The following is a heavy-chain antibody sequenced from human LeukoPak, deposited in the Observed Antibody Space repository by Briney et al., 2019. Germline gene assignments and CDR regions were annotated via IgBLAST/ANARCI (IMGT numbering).Heavy chain of an antibody. CDR1: GGSFSGYY. CDR2: ISHTEST. Sequence: PSETLSLTCAVYGGSFSGYYWSWIRQPPGKRLDWIGEISHTESTTYNPSLKSRVTISVDKSKNQFSLKLKSLTAADTAIYYCTRGVSSGSYYNPFDSWGQGTLVTVSS. CDR3: TRGVSSGSYYNPFDS. V-gene: IGHV4-34*01. D-gene: IGHD1-26*01. J-gene: IGHJ4*02.